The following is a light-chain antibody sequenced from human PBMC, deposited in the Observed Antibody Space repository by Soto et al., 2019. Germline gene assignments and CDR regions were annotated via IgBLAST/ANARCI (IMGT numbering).Light chain of an antibody. Sequence: QSVLTQPASVSGSPGQSITISCTGTSSDVGGYNYVSWYQQHPGKAPKLMIYEVSNRPSGVSNRFSGSKSVNTASLTISGLQAEDEADYFCSAYTSSSTIYVFGTGTKLTDL. CDR3: SAYTSSSTIYV. CDR2: EVS. CDR1: SSDVGGYNY. J-gene: IGLJ1*01. V-gene: IGLV2-14*01.